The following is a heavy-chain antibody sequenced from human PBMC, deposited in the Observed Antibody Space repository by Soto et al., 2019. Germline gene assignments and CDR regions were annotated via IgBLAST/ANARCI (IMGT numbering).Heavy chain of an antibody. J-gene: IGHJ3*02. V-gene: IGHV1-69*12. CDR1: GGTFSSYA. D-gene: IGHD4-17*01. Sequence: QVQLVQSGAEVKKPGSSVKVSCKASGGTFSSYAISWVRQAPGQGLEWMGGIIPIFGTANYAQKFQGRVTITADEFTSTGYMELSSLISEDTAVYYCAPVDYGDNNQMGASDIWGQGTMVPVSS. CDR3: APVDYGDNNQMGASDI. CDR2: IIPIFGTA.